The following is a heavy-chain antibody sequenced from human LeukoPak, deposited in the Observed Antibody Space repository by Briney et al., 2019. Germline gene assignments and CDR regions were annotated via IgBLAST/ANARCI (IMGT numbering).Heavy chain of an antibody. V-gene: IGHV4-59*12. CDR2: IYYSGST. CDR1: GGSISSYY. D-gene: IGHD3-22*01. Sequence: SETLSLTCTVSGGSISSYYWSWIRQPPGKGLEWIGYIYYSGSTNYNPSLKSRVTISVDTSKNQFSLKLSSVTAADTAVYYCARGRRRKYYYDSSGYYNIFDYWGQGTLVTVSS. CDR3: ARGRRRKYYYDSSGYYNIFDY. J-gene: IGHJ4*02.